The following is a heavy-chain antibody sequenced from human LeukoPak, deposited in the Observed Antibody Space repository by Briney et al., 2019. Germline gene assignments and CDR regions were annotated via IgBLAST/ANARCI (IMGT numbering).Heavy chain of an antibody. J-gene: IGHJ4*02. CDR2: IYYSGST. CDR1: GYSISSSSYY. Sequence: PSETLPLTCTVSGYSISSSSYYWGWIRQPPGKGLEWIGSIYYSGSTYYNPSLKSRVTISVDTSKNQFSLKLSSVTAADTAVYYCARLMSSGWYFFDYWGQGTLVTVSS. CDR3: ARLMSSGWYFFDY. D-gene: IGHD6-19*01. V-gene: IGHV4-39*07.